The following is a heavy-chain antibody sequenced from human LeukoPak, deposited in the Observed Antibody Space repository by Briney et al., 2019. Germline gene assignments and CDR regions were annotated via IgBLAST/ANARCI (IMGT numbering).Heavy chain of an antibody. V-gene: IGHV3-7*01. D-gene: IGHD6-19*01. CDR3: ARDRPSIGWLPTLYYFDY. CDR1: GFTFSSSW. CDR2: IKQDGIEK. J-gene: IGHJ4*02. Sequence: GGSLRLSCAASGFTFSSSWMSWVRQAPGKGLEWVANIKQDGIEKYFVDSVKGRFTISRDNAKNSLYLQMNSLRAEDTAVYLCARDRPSIGWLPTLYYFDYWGQGTLVTVSS.